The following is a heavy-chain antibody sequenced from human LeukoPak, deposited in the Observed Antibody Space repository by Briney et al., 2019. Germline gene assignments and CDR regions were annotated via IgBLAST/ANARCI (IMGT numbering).Heavy chain of an antibody. D-gene: IGHD3-16*01. Sequence: PSETLSLTCTVSGGSISSGGYYWSWIRQHPGKGLEWIGYIYYSGSTYYNPSLKSRVTISVDTSKNQFSLKLSSVTAADTAVYYCARDTPWAGDGMDVWGQGTTVTVSS. J-gene: IGHJ6*02. V-gene: IGHV4-31*03. CDR2: IYYSGST. CDR3: ARDTPWAGDGMDV. CDR1: GGSISSGGYY.